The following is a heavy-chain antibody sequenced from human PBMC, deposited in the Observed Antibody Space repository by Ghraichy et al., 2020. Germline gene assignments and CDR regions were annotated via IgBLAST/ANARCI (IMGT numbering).Heavy chain of an antibody. CDR1: GYTFTSYG. CDR2: ISAYNGNT. V-gene: IGHV1-18*01. D-gene: IGHD3-22*01. Sequence: ASVKVSCKASGYTFTSYGISWVRQAPGQGLEWMGWISAYNGNTNYAQKLQGRVTMTTDTSTSTAYMELRSLRSDDTAVYYCARGMDYYDSSGYYFGGIDYWGQGTLVTVSS. J-gene: IGHJ4*02. CDR3: ARGMDYYDSSGYYFGGIDY.